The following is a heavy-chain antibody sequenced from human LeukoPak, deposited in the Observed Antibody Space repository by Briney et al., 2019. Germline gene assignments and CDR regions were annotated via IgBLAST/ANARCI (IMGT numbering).Heavy chain of an antibody. Sequence: ASVKVSCKASGGTFISYAISWVRQAPGQGLEWMGGIIPIFGTANYAQKFQGRVTITADESTSTAYMELSSLRSEDTAVYYCAREFGPYSSSLDYWGQGTLVTVSS. CDR1: GGTFISYA. CDR3: AREFGPYSSSLDY. CDR2: IIPIFGTA. J-gene: IGHJ4*02. D-gene: IGHD6-13*01. V-gene: IGHV1-69*13.